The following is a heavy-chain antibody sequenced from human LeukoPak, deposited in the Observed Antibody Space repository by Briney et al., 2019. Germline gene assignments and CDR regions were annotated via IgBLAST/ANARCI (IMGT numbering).Heavy chain of an antibody. CDR3: VRGVGVSRFNYLDS. Sequence: PGRSLRLSCAASGFTFRGYAMHWVRQAPGKGLEWVAVIWYDASNKYYADSVKGLFTISRDNSKNTLYLQMNSLRDDDTAVYYCVRGVGVSRFNYLDSWGQGTLVIVSS. D-gene: IGHD6-13*01. J-gene: IGHJ4*02. CDR1: GFTFRGYA. V-gene: IGHV3-33*08. CDR2: IWYDASNK.